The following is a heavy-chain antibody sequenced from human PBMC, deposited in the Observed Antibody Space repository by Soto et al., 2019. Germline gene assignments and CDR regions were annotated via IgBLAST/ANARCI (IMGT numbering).Heavy chain of an antibody. V-gene: IGHV2-5*02. CDR2: IYWDDDK. CDR1: GFSFSSIGEG. D-gene: IGHD2-21*02. CDR3: VQSRCGGDCLQSYSSHSYYGLDV. J-gene: IGHJ6*02. Sequence: QITLKESGPTLVKPTQTLTVTCTFPGFSFSSIGEGVGWIRQPPGKALEWLALIYWDDDKRYSPSLKSRLTIIKDTSKNQVVLTMTNMDPVDTATYYCVQSRCGGDCLQSYSSHSYYGLDVWGQGTTVTVSS.